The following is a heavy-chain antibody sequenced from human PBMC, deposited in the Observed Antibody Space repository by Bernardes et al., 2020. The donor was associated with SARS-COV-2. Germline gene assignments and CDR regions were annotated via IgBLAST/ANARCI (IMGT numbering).Heavy chain of an antibody. CDR3: ARGRGCLQISRNYGMDV. D-gene: IGHD1-1*01. CDR2: MNPNSGNT. Sequence: ASVKVSCKASGYTFTSYDINWVRQATGQGLEWMGWMNPNSGNTGYAQKFQGRVTMTRNTSISTAYMELSSLRSEDTAVYYCARGRGCLQISRNYGMDVWGQGTTVTVSS. V-gene: IGHV1-8*01. CDR1: GYTFTSYD. J-gene: IGHJ6*02.